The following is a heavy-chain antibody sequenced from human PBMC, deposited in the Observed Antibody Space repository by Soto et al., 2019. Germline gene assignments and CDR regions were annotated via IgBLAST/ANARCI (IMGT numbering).Heavy chain of an antibody. CDR3: ARHYELTNAFDS. D-gene: IGHD3-3*01. Sequence: SVKVSCKASVGTFSNYAISGVLQSPGQGLDWMGGIIHIFGTANYAQKFQGRVTITADESTSTAYMELSSLRSEDTAVYYCARHYELTNAFDSWGQGTMVTVSS. CDR2: IIHIFGTA. CDR1: VGTFSNYA. V-gene: IGHV1-69*13. J-gene: IGHJ3*02.